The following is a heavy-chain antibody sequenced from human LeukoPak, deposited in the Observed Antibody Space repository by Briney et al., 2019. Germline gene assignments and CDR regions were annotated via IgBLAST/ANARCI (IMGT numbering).Heavy chain of an antibody. D-gene: IGHD3-22*01. CDR2: IYSGGST. Sequence: PGGSLRLSCAASGFTVSSNYMSWVRQAPGKGLEWVSVIYSGGSTYYSDSVKVRFTISRDNSKNTLYLQMNSLRAEDTAVYYCARGGLLEGDYYDSTDEGGKYYFDYWGQGTLVTVSS. CDR1: GFTVSSNY. J-gene: IGHJ4*02. V-gene: IGHV3-53*01. CDR3: ARGGLLEGDYYDSTDEGGKYYFDY.